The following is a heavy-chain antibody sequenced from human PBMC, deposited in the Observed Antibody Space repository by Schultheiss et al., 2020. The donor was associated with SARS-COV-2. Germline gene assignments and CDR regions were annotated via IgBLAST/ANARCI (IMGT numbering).Heavy chain of an antibody. D-gene: IGHD1-26*01. CDR2: IKQDGSEK. V-gene: IGHV3-7*01. Sequence: GGSLRLSCAASGFTFSNSDMNWVRQAPGKGLEWVANIKQDGSEKYYVDSVKGRFTISRDNAKNSLYLQMNSLRAEDTAVYYCARDGGQYSGSYHPGDFDYWGQGTLVTVSS. J-gene: IGHJ4*02. CDR3: ARDGGQYSGSYHPGDFDY. CDR1: GFTFSNSD.